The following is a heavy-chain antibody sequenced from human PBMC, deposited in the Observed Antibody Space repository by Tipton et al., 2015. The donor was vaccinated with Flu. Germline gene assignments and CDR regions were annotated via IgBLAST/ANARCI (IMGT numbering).Heavy chain of an antibody. J-gene: IGHJ3*02. CDR1: NGSIRSTNYF. V-gene: IGHV4-39*01. Sequence: TLSLTCTVSNGSIRSTNYFCAWIRQPPGKRLELIGSIYPSGTTYYNPSLKSRVTISVDTSKSQFSLMLRSVTAADTAVYYCARALYGAFDAFDIWGRGTMVTVSS. D-gene: IGHD4/OR15-4a*01. CDR2: IYPSGTT. CDR3: ARALYGAFDAFDI.